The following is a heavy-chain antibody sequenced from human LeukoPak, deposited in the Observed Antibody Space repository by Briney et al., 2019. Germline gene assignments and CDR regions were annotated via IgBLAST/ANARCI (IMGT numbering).Heavy chain of an antibody. CDR3: ARFDTMVRGDWA. CDR2: INPNSGGT. V-gene: IGHV1-2*02. CDR1: GYTFTGYY. J-gene: IGHJ5*02. Sequence: ASVKVSCKTSGYTFTGYYMHWVRQAPGQGLEWMGWINPNSGGTIYAQKFQGRVTMTGDTSISTGYMELSRLTSDDTAVYYCARFDTMVRGDWAWGQGTLVTVSS. D-gene: IGHD3-10*01.